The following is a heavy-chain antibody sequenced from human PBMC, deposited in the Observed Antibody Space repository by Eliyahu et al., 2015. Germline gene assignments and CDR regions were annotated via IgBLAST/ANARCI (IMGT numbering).Heavy chain of an antibody. V-gene: IGHV3-11*01. CDR1: GFTFSDYY. Sequence: QVQLVESGGGSVKPGGSLXXXCAASGFTFSDYYMSWIRQAPGKGLEWXXYISSSGSTIYYADSVKGRFTISRDNTKNSVFLQMNSLRAEDTAVYYCARDRTAVAELDAFDIWGQGTMVTVCS. J-gene: IGHJ3*02. D-gene: IGHD6-19*01. CDR2: ISSSGSTI. CDR3: ARDRTAVAELDAFDI.